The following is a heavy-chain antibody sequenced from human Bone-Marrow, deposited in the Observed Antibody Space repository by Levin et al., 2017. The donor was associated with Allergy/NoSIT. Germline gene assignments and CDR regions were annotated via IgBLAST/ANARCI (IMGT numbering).Heavy chain of an antibody. CDR2: ISSSSSYT. CDR1: GFTFSDYY. CDR3: ARARVTMVRGVIRGAFDI. V-gene: IGHV3-11*05. J-gene: IGHJ3*02. Sequence: PGGSLRLSCAASGFTFSDYYMSWIRQAPGKGLEWVSYISSSSSYTNYADSVKGRFTISRDNAKNSLYLQMNSLRAEDTAVYYCARARVTMVRGVIRGAFDIWGQGTMVTVSS. D-gene: IGHD3-10*01.